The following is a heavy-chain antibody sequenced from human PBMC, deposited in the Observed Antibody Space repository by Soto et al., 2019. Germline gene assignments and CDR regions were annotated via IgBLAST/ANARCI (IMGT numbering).Heavy chain of an antibody. J-gene: IGHJ4*02. V-gene: IGHV3-21*01. CDR3: ARVRMYYSSSQAAYYLDY. Sequence: PGGSLRLSCAASGFTFSDYAMNWVRQSPGKGLEWVSSISSSGTYIYYADSLKGRFTISRDNAKNSVDLQMNSLRADDTAVYYCARVRMYYSSSQAAYYLDYWGQGVLVTVS. D-gene: IGHD6-13*01. CDR1: GFTFSDYA. CDR2: ISSSGTYI.